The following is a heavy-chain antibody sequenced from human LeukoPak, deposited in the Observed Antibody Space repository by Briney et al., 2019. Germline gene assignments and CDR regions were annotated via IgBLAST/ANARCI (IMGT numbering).Heavy chain of an antibody. J-gene: IGHJ4*02. CDR3: AKDREMATSNFDY. CDR1: GFTFSSYA. V-gene: IGHV3-23*01. CDR2: ISGSGSST. Sequence: PGGSLRLSCAASGFTFSSYAMSWVRQAPGKGLEWVSTISGSGSSTYCADSVKGRFTVSRDNSKNTLYLQMNSLRAEDTAVYFCAKDREMATSNFDYWGQGTLVSVSS. D-gene: IGHD5-24*01.